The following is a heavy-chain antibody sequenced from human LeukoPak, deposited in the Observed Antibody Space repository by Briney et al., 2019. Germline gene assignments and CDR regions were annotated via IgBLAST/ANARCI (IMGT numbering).Heavy chain of an antibody. CDR1: GGSIGSGDYY. V-gene: IGHV4-30-4*08. CDR3: ARDSSSWYGFY. D-gene: IGHD6-13*01. Sequence: PSQTLSLTCTVSGGSIGSGDYYWSWIRQPPGKGLEWIGYIYYSGSTYYNPSLKSRVTMSVDASKNQFSLKLSSVTAADTAVYYCARDSSSWYGFYWGQGTLVTVSS. J-gene: IGHJ4*02. CDR2: IYYSGST.